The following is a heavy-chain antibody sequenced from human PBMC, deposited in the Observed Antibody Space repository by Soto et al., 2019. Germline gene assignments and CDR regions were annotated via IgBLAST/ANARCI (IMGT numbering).Heavy chain of an antibody. CDR1: GGTFSSSA. CDR3: ARDNDRIQLGGNYYYILDV. Sequence: QVQLVQSGAEMKEPGSSVKVSCKTSGGTFSSSAISWLRQAPGQGLEWMGGIIPLFRTPDYAQKFQGRVTIAADESTSTAYMEPSTLRSEDTAVYYCARDNDRIQLGGNYYYILDVWGQGTTITVSS. J-gene: IGHJ6*02. CDR2: IIPLFRTP. D-gene: IGHD1-1*01. V-gene: IGHV1-69*12.